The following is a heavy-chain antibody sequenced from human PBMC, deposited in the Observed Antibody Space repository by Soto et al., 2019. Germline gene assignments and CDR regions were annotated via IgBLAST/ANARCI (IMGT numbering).Heavy chain of an antibody. Sequence: SQNPSLTCAMSVDGVSSNSAASSWIRQSPSRGLEWLGRTYYRSKWYNDYAVSVKSRITINPDTSKNQFSLQLNSVTPEDTAVYYCARVIDSGIAPRLYYCNGMEGWGQATTFIVS. D-gene: IGHD6-6*01. CDR3: ARVIDSGIAPRLYYCNGMEG. V-gene: IGHV6-1*01. CDR2: TYYRSKWYN. J-gene: IGHJ6*01. CDR1: VDGVSSNSAA.